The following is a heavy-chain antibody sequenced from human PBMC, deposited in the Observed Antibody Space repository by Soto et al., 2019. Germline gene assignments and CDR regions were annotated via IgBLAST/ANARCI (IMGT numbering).Heavy chain of an antibody. V-gene: IGHV3-33*01. CDR1: GFTFRDFC. D-gene: IGHD6-13*01. CDR3: ARLGDSSSWYPYYYYGMDV. Sequence: GSLRLSRKASGFTFRDFCLDLVRQAPGQGLGWVSAIWYYGSYQYYADPVRGRFTTSRDNSNNTLFLQMNSLRVEDTAVYYCARLGDSSSWYPYYYYGMDVWGQGTTVTVSS. J-gene: IGHJ6*02. CDR2: IWYYGSYQ.